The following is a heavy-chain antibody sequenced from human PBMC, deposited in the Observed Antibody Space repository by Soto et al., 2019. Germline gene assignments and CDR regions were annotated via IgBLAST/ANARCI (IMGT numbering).Heavy chain of an antibody. V-gene: IGHV3-33*01. CDR3: ARVRSSGCYYREIDN. D-gene: IGHD3-22*01. CDR2: IWYDGSNK. Sequence: QVQLVESGGGVVQPGRSLRLSCAASGFTFSSYGMHWVRQAPGKGLGWVAVIWYDGSNKYYAESVKGRFTISRDNSKHTLYLQMNSLRAEDTAVYYCARVRSSGCYYREIDNWGQGTLVTVSS. J-gene: IGHJ4*02. CDR1: GFTFSSYG.